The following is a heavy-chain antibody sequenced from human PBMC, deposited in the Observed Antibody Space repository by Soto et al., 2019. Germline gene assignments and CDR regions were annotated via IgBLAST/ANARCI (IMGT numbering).Heavy chain of an antibody. CDR3: ARVGSGDYNRIFDY. J-gene: IGHJ4*02. Sequence: SETLSLTCTVSGGSISSYYWSWIRQPPGKGLEWIGYIYYSGSTNYNPSLKSRVTISVDTSKNQFSLKLSSVTAADTAVYYCARVGSGDYNRIFDYWGQGTLVTVSS. CDR2: IYYSGST. CDR1: GGSISSYY. V-gene: IGHV4-59*01. D-gene: IGHD4-17*01.